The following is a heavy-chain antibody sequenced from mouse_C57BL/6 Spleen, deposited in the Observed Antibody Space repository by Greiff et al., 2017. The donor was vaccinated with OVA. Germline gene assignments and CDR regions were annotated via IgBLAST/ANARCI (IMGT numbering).Heavy chain of an antibody. CDR1: GYAFSSYW. CDR2: IYPGDGDT. D-gene: IGHD2-12*01. Sequence: QVQLQQSGAELVKPGASVKISCKASGYAFSSYWMNWVKQRPGKGLEWIGQIYPGDGDTNYNGKFKGKATLTADKSSSTAYMQLSSLTSEDSAVYFCARSGDSYYYFDDWGQGTTLTVSS. J-gene: IGHJ2*01. V-gene: IGHV1-80*01. CDR3: ARSGDSYYYFDD.